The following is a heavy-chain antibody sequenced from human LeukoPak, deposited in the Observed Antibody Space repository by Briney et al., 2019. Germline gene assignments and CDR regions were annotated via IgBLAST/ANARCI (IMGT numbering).Heavy chain of an antibody. CDR3: ARAEWVRMDV. Sequence: SQTLSLTCTVSGGSISSGGYYWSWIRQHSGKGLEWIGYIYYSGSTYYNPSLKSRVTISVDTSKNQFSLKLSSVTAADTAVYYCARAEWVRMDVWGKGTTVTVSS. D-gene: IGHD3-3*01. CDR1: GGSISSGGYY. J-gene: IGHJ6*03. CDR2: IYYSGST. V-gene: IGHV4-31*03.